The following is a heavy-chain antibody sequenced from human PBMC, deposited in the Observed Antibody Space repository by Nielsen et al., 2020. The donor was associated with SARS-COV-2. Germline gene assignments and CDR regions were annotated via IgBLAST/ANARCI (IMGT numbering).Heavy chain of an antibody. CDR2: ISWNSGSI. CDR3: HSSGPNDYGMDV. Sequence: GGSLRLSCAASGFTFDDYAMHWVRQAPGKGLEWVSGISWNSGSIGYADSVKGRFTISRDNAKNSLYLQMYSLRAEDTALYYCHSSGPNDYGMDVWGQGTTVTFSS. D-gene: IGHD6-19*01. CDR1: GFTFDDYA. J-gene: IGHJ6*02. V-gene: IGHV3-9*01.